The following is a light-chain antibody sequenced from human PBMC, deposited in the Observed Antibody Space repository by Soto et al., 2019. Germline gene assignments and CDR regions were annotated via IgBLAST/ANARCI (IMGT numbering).Light chain of an antibody. CDR3: QQSYSTPWT. CDR2: AAS. J-gene: IGKJ1*01. Sequence: DIQMTQSPSSLSASVGDRVTITCRASQSISSYLNWYQQKPGKSPKLLIYAASSLQSGVPSRFSGSGSGTDFTLTISSLQPEDFATYYCQQSYSTPWTSGHGTKVDIK. CDR1: QSISSY. V-gene: IGKV1-39*01.